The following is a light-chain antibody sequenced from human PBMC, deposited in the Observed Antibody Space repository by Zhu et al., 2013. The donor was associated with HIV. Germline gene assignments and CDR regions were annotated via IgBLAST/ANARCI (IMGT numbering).Light chain of an antibody. J-gene: IGLJ2*01. CDR1: SSNMGSDSD. CDR3: QSYDSRLSGSVI. V-gene: IGLV1-40*01. CDR2: GDT. Sequence: QSVLTQPPSVSGAPGQRVTISCTGDSSNMGSDSDVNWYQQHPRTAPKLLIYGDTYRPSGVPDRFSGSRSGTSASLAIAGLQAEDEGHYYCQSYDSRLSGSVIFGGGTRLTVL.